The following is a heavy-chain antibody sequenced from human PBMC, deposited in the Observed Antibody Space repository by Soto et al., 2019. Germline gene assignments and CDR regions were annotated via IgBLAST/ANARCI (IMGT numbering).Heavy chain of an antibody. CDR3: ARGGYCSGGSCYPNNWFDP. CDR2: INSDGSST. Sequence: GGSLRLSCAASGFTFSSYWMHWVRQAPGKGLVWVSRINSDGSSTSYADSVKGRFTISRDNAKNTLYLQMNSLRAEDTAVYYCARGGYCSGGSCYPNNWFDPWGQGTLVTVSS. CDR1: GFTFSSYW. V-gene: IGHV3-74*01. J-gene: IGHJ5*02. D-gene: IGHD2-15*01.